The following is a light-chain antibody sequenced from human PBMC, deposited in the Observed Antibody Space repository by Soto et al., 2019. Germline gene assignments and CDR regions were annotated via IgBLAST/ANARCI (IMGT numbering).Light chain of an antibody. V-gene: IGLV1-40*01. CDR2: RNN. J-gene: IGLJ2*01. CDR1: SSNIGAGYD. CDR3: QSYDSSLSGYVV. Sequence: QSVLTQPPSVSGAPGQRVTISCTGSSSNIGAGYDVHWYQQLPGIAPKLLIYRNNNRPSGVPVRFSGSKSGNSASLAITGLQAEDEADYYCQSYDSSLSGYVVFGGRTKLTVL.